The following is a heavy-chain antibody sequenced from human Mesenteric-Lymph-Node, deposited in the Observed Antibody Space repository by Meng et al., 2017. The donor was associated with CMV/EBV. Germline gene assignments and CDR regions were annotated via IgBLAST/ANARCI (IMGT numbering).Heavy chain of an antibody. Sequence: ASVKVSCKASGYTFTGYYMHWVRQAPGQGLEWMGGFDPEDGETIYAQKFQGRVTMTEDTSTDTAYMELSSLRSEDTAVYYCATRPGKIRPTSGHYYYGMDVWGQGTTVTVSS. CDR3: ATRPGKIRPTSGHYYYGMDV. CDR2: FDPEDGET. J-gene: IGHJ6*02. V-gene: IGHV1-24*01. CDR1: GYTFTGYY. D-gene: IGHD2-2*01.